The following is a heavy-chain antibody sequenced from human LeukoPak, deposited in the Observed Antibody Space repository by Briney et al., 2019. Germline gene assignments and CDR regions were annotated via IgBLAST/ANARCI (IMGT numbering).Heavy chain of an antibody. V-gene: IGHV3-33*06. J-gene: IGHJ4*02. CDR3: AKDVRSGYFDY. CDR1: GFIFNNYG. Sequence: GGSLRLSCAASGFIFNNYGMHWVRQAPGKGLEWVAVIYSDGSKQNYADSAKGRFTISRDDSKNTVYLQMNSLRAEDTAVYYCAKDVRSGYFDYWGQGTLVTVFS. D-gene: IGHD3-22*01. CDR2: IYSDGSKQ.